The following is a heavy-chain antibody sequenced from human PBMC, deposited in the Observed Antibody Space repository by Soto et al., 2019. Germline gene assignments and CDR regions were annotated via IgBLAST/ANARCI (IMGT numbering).Heavy chain of an antibody. D-gene: IGHD6-19*01. Sequence: QVQLVESGGGLVKTGGSLRLSCAASGFSLSDYYMSWIRQAPGKGLEWISYISIAGGTIHYADSVKGRFTISRDNAKNSLYLQMNSLRAEDSAVYYCARDKTTGWSTLDYWGQGILVTVSS. J-gene: IGHJ4*02. CDR1: GFSLSDYY. CDR2: ISIAGGTI. CDR3: ARDKTTGWSTLDY. V-gene: IGHV3-11*01.